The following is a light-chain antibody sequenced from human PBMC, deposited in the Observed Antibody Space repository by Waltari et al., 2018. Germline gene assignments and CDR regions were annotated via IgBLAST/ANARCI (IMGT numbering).Light chain of an antibody. Sequence: DIQLTQSPSTLSASVGHRVIITCRASQSVFSNILAWYQQKPGRAPKVLVFKASNLASGVPPRFSGSGAGREFTLTINSLQPDDFATYYCQQYDAYSRTFGQGTKVEVK. CDR2: KAS. J-gene: IGKJ1*01. CDR1: QSVFSNI. CDR3: QQYDAYSRT. V-gene: IGKV1-5*03.